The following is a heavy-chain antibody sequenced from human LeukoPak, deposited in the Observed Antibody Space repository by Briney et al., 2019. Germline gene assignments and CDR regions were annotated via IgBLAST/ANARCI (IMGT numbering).Heavy chain of an antibody. CDR2: ISGSGGST. CDR1: GFTFSSYA. Sequence: GGSLRLSCAASGFTFSSYAMCWVRQAPGKGLEWVSAISGSGGSTYYADSVKGRFTISRDNSKNTLYLQMNSLRAEDTAVYYCAKDQSAAYYDYVWGSYRQYYFDYWGQGTLVTVSS. CDR3: AKDQSAAYYDYVWGSYRQYYFDY. D-gene: IGHD3-16*02. J-gene: IGHJ4*02. V-gene: IGHV3-23*01.